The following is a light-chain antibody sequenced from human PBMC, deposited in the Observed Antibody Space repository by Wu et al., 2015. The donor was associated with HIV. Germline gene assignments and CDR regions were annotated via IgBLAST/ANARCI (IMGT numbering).Light chain of an antibody. J-gene: IGKJ4*01. CDR2: DTS. CDR3: QQCSNWPPELT. Sequence: EIVLTQSPATLSLSPGDTAILSCRASQSINSYLAWFQQKPGQAPRLLIYDTSNRASGIPARFSGGGSGTDFTLTISSLELEDFAVYYCQQCSNWPPELTFGGGTKVEI. V-gene: IGKV3-11*01. CDR1: QSINSY.